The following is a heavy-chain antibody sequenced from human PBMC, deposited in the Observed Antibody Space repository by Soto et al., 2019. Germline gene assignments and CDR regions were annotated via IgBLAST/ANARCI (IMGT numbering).Heavy chain of an antibody. CDR2: IYHSGST. Sequence: SETLSLTCTVSGGSISSGDYYWSWIRQPPGKGLEWIGYIYHSGSTYYNPSLKSRVTISVDTSKNQFSLKLSSVTAADTAVYYCASSGSYYRWAFDIWGQGTMVTVSS. CDR1: GGSISSGDYY. CDR3: ASSGSYYRWAFDI. D-gene: IGHD1-26*01. V-gene: IGHV4-30-4*01. J-gene: IGHJ3*02.